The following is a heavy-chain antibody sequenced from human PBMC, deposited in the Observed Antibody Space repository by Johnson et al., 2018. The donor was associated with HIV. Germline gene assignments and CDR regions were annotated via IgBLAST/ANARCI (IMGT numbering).Heavy chain of an antibody. D-gene: IGHD1-26*01. CDR2: ISHDGSND. J-gene: IGHJ3*01. V-gene: IGHV3-30*04. CDR3: VRDRSAYSGSYYGWDAFAL. Sequence: VQLVESGGGLVQPGGSLRLSCAASGFTFSSYAFHWVRQAPGKGLEWVALISHDGSNDYCADSVKGRFTISRDNSKNTMSLQMNSLRTEDTAVYYCVRDRSAYSGSYYGWDAFALWGQGTMVTVSS. CDR1: GFTFSSYA.